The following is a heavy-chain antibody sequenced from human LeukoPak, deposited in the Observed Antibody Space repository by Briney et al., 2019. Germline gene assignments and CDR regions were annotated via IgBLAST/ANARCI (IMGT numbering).Heavy chain of an antibody. D-gene: IGHD5-18*01. Sequence: SETLSLTCTVSGGSISSYYWSWIRQPPGKGLEWIGYIYYSGSTNYNPSLKSRVTISVDTSKNQFSLKLSSVTAADTAVYYCASRGYGYGYGSNYYYGMDVWGQGTTVTVSS. CDR3: ASRGYGYGYGSNYYYGMDV. CDR1: GGSISSYY. CDR2: IYYSGST. V-gene: IGHV4-59*08. J-gene: IGHJ6*02.